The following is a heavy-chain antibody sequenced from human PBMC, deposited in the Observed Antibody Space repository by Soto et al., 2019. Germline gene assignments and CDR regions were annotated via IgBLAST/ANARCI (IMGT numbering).Heavy chain of an antibody. CDR2: IIPILGIA. Sequence: QVQLVQSGAEVKKPGSSVKVSCKASGGTFSSYTISWVRQAPGQGLEWMGRIIPILGIANYAQKFQGRVTITADKSTSTAYMELSSLRSEDTAVYYCARGDNWIRNANAFDIWGQGTMVTVSS. CDR1: GGTFSSYT. V-gene: IGHV1-69*02. J-gene: IGHJ3*02. CDR3: ARGDNWIRNANAFDI. D-gene: IGHD1-20*01.